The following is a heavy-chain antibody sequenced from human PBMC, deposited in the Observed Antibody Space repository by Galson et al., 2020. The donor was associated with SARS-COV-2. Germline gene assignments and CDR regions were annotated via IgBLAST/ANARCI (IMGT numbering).Heavy chain of an antibody. J-gene: IGHJ5*02. CDR1: GFTFSSYA. V-gene: IGHV3-30*04. D-gene: IGHD3-16*02. CDR3: ARPSRGGYLVPFDP. CDR2: ISYDGSNK. Sequence: QLGESLKISCAASGFTFSSYAMHWVRQAPGKGLEWVAVISYDGSNKYYADSVKGRFTISRDNSKNTLYLQMNSLRAEDTAVYYCARPSRGGYLVPFDPWGQGTLVTVSS.